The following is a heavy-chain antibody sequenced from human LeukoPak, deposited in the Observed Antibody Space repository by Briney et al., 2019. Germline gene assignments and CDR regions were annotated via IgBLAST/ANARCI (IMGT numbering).Heavy chain of an antibody. CDR1: GGSISSYY. Sequence: SETLSLTCTVSGGSISSYYWSWIRQPPGKGLEWIGYIYYSGNTNYNPSLKSRVTISVDTSKNQFSLKLSSVTAADTAVYYCARARAYYYDSSGYEIDYWGQGTLVTVS. D-gene: IGHD3-22*01. CDR3: ARARAYYYDSSGYEIDY. V-gene: IGHV4-59*01. CDR2: IYYSGNT. J-gene: IGHJ4*02.